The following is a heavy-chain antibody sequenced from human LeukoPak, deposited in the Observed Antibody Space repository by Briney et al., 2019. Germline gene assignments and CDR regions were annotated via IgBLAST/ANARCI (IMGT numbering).Heavy chain of an antibody. CDR2: IYYSGST. D-gene: IGHD6-6*01. Sequence: PSETLSLTCTVSGGSISSYYWSWIRQPPGKGLEWIGYIYYSGSTNYNPSLESRVTISVDTSKNQFSLKLSSVTAADTAVYYCARISSSGLFDYWGQGTLVTVSS. J-gene: IGHJ4*02. CDR3: ARISSSGLFDY. V-gene: IGHV4-59*01. CDR1: GGSISSYY.